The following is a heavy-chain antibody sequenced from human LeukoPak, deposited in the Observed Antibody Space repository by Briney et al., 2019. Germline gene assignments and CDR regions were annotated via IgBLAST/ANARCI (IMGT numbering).Heavy chain of an antibody. V-gene: IGHV4-59*01. CDR1: GGSITTNY. Sequence: SETLSLTCTVSGGSITTNYWAWIRQSPGKGLEWIAYIYNSGTTKYSASLKSRVIISLDTSKNLWSLKLSSVTAADTAVYYCARGRDTSYVNSSGRYLSWMGDFDVWGQGTMVTVSS. D-gene: IGHD3-22*01. CDR3: ARGRDTSYVNSSGRYLSWMGDFDV. CDR2: IYNSGTT. J-gene: IGHJ3*01.